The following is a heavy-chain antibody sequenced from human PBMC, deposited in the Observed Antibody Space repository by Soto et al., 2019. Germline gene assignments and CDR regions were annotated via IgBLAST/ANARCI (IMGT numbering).Heavy chain of an antibody. CDR1: GGSISSYY. CDR3: ARVWGGAFDI. CDR2: IYYSGST. Sequence: QVQLQESGPGLVKPSETLSLTCTVSGGSISSYYWSWIRQPPGKGLEWIGYIYYSGSTNYNPSLVTRVTISVDTSKNRFSLKLSSVTAADTAVYYCARVWGGAFDIWGQGTMVTFSS. D-gene: IGHD3-10*01. J-gene: IGHJ3*02. V-gene: IGHV4-59*01.